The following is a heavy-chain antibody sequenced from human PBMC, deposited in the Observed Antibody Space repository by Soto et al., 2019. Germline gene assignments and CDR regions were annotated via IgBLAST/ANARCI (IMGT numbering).Heavy chain of an antibody. J-gene: IGHJ5*02. V-gene: IGHV1-46*01. CDR2: INPSGGST. CDR3: ARVVSMQSPGGTYCSGGSCYSGRWFDP. Sequence: QVQLVQSGAEVKKPGASVKVSCKASGYTFTSYYMHWVRQAPGQGLEWMGIINPSGGSTSYAQKFQGRVTMTRDTSTSTVYMELSSLRSEDTAVYYCARVVSMQSPGGTYCSGGSCYSGRWFDPWGQGTLVTVSS. CDR1: GYTFTSYY. D-gene: IGHD2-15*01.